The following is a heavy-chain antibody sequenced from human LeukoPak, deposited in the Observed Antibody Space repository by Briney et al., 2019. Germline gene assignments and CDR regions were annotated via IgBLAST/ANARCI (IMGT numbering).Heavy chain of an antibody. CDR1: GFTFSSYS. CDR3: ARDLLTGIGFMDPYYMDV. Sequence: GGPLRLSCAASGFTFSSYSMNWVRQAPGKGLEWVSSISSSSSYIYYADSVKGRFTISRDNAKNSLYLQMNSLRAEDTAVYYCARDLLTGIGFMDPYYMDVWGKGTTVTVSS. V-gene: IGHV3-21*01. CDR2: ISSSSSYI. J-gene: IGHJ6*03. D-gene: IGHD3-9*01.